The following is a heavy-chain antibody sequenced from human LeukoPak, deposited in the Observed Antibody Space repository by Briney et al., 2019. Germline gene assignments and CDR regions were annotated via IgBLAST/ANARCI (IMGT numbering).Heavy chain of an antibody. CDR3: ASGIAAPYWYFDL. CDR1: GGSIDSSSYY. D-gene: IGHD6-13*01. V-gene: IGHV4-61*05. J-gene: IGHJ2*01. Sequence: PSETLSLTCTVSGGSIDSSSYYRGWIRQPPGKGLEWIGYIYYSGSTNYNPSLKSRVTISVDTSKNQFSLKLSSVTAADTAVYYCASGIAAPYWYFDLWGRGTLVTVSS. CDR2: IYYSGST.